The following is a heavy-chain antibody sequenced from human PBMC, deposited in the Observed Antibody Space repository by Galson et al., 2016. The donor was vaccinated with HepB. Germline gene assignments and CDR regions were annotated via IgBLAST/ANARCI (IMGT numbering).Heavy chain of an antibody. J-gene: IGHJ4*02. CDR1: GFTFSDYA. CDR3: SKAWSSMIVMPKRSYFDY. CDR2: ISHIGGTT. V-gene: IGHV3-23*01. D-gene: IGHD3-22*01. Sequence: SLRLSCAASGFTFSDYAMNWVRQAPGKGLEWVSTISHIGGTTYYADSVKGRFTISRDNSMNTLYLQMNSLRGEDTAVYYCSKAWSSMIVMPKRSYFDYWGQGTLLTVSS.